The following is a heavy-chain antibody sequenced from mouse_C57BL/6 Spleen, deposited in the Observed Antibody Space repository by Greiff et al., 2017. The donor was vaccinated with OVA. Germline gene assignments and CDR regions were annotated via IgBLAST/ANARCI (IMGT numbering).Heavy chain of an antibody. CDR3: ARQGNYPSYWYFDV. CDR1: GFTFSSYT. D-gene: IGHD2-1*01. Sequence: EVMLVESGGGLVKPGGSLKLSCAASGFTFSSYTMSWVRQTPEKRLEWVATISGGGGNTYYPDSVKGRFTISRDNAKNTLYLQMSSLRSEDTALYYCARQGNYPSYWYFDVWGTGTTVTVSS. CDR2: ISGGGGNT. J-gene: IGHJ1*03. V-gene: IGHV5-9*01.